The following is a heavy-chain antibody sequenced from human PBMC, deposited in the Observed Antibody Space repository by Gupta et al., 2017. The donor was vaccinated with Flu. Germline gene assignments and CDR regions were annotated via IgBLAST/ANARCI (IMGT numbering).Heavy chain of an antibody. D-gene: IGHD6-19*01. Sequence: EVLLLESGGGLVQPGGSLRLPCVASGFTFSNYAMSWVRQAPGKGLEWVSIISGRGCTTYTTDYADSVKGRFTISRDSSKNTLYLQMHSLRAEDTAIYYCAKLSEWGIVVAATTIDSWGQGTLVTVSS. J-gene: IGHJ4*02. V-gene: IGHV3-23*01. CDR3: AKLSEWGIVVAATTIDS. CDR1: GFTFSNYA. CDR2: ISGRGCTTYTT.